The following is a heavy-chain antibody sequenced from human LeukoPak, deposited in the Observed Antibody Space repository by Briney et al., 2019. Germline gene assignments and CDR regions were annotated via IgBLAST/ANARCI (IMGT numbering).Heavy chain of an antibody. Sequence: GGSLRLSCAVSGFIFSDYWMNWVRQAPGKGLEWVASINQNGVEKSYVDSVKGRFTISRDNLHNSLSLQMSSLRAEDTAVYYCARASSAFCGGDCYPPTYFDYWGQGTLVTVSS. D-gene: IGHD2-21*01. CDR1: GFIFSDYW. J-gene: IGHJ4*02. V-gene: IGHV3-7*01. CDR3: ARASSAFCGGDCYPPTYFDY. CDR2: INQNGVEK.